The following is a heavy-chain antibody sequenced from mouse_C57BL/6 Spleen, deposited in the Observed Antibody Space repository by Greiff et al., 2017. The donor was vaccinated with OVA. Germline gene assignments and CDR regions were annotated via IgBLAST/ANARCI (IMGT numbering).Heavy chain of an antibody. CDR1: GYTFTSYG. Sequence: VQLQQSGAELARPGASVKLSCKASGYTFTSYGISWVKQRTGQGLVWIGEIYPRSGNTYYNEKFKGKATLTADKSSSTAYMELRSLTSEDSAVYFCARSIGSSYVGGQGTTLTVSS. V-gene: IGHV1-81*01. D-gene: IGHD1-1*01. J-gene: IGHJ2*01. CDR2: IYPRSGNT. CDR3: ARSIGSSYV.